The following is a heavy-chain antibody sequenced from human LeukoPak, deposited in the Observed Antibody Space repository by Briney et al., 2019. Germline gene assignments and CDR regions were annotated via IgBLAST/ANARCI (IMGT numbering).Heavy chain of an antibody. V-gene: IGHV3-23*01. D-gene: IGHD6-13*01. J-gene: IGHJ4*02. CDR2: ISDSGGST. CDR3: AKCRGSSWSDYFDY. Sequence: GASLRLSCAVSGFSLSRYAMSWVRKAPGKGLEWVSAISDSGGSTYYADSVKGRFTISRDNSRNTLYPQMNTLRAEDTAVYYCAKCRGSSWSDYFDYWGQGTLVTVSS. CDR1: GFSLSRYA.